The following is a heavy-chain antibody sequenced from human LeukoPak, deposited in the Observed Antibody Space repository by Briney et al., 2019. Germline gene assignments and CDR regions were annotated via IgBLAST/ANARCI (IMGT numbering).Heavy chain of an antibody. CDR3: AGGGGWFDS. CDR2: IYYIGST. J-gene: IGHJ5*01. Sequence: SETLFLSCIVSGGSISNYFWSWVRQPPGKGLEWIGYIYYIGSTNYNPSLKSRVTTSVDTSKTQFSLKLSSVTAADTAVYYCAGGGGWFDSWGQGTLVTVSS. D-gene: IGHD3-10*01. CDR1: GGSISNYF. V-gene: IGHV4-59*01.